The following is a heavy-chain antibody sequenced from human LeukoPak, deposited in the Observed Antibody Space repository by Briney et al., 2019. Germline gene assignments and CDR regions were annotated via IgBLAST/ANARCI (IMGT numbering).Heavy chain of an antibody. CDR1: GYTFTGYY. J-gene: IGHJ4*02. CDR3: ARDSCSSTSCFFDY. V-gene: IGHV1-2*02. D-gene: IGHD2-2*01. Sequence: ASVKVSCKASGYTFTGYYMHWVRQAPGQGLEWMGWINPHSGGTHYAQKFQGRVTMTRDTSISTAYTELSRLRSDATAVYHCARDSCSSTSCFFDYWGQGTLGTVSS. CDR2: INPHSGGT.